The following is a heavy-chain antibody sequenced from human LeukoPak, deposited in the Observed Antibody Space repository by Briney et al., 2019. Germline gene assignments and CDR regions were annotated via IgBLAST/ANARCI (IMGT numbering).Heavy chain of an antibody. CDR3: ARGLRWDLGSHFDY. D-gene: IGHD4-23*01. V-gene: IGHV3-11*05. CDR1: GFTFTDYY. J-gene: IGHJ4*02. CDR2: ISSSSTYT. Sequence: GGSLRLSCAASGFTFTDYYMSWIRQAPGKGLEWISYISSSSTYTNYADSVKGRFTISRDNAKNSLYMQMNSLRAGDTAVYYCARGLRWDLGSHFDYWGQGTLVTVSS.